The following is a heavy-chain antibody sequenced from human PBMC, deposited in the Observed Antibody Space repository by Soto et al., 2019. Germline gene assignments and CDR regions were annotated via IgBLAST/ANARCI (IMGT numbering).Heavy chain of an antibody. CDR2: ISYDGSNK. J-gene: IGHJ3*02. Sequence: GGSLRLSCAASGFTFSSYGMHWVRQAPGKGLEWVAVISYDGSNKYYADSVKGRFTISRDNSKNTLYLQMNSLRAEDTAVNYCAKSVGELLLGPHDAFDIWGQGTMVTVSS. CDR1: GFTFSSYG. D-gene: IGHD1-26*01. V-gene: IGHV3-30*18. CDR3: AKSVGELLLGPHDAFDI.